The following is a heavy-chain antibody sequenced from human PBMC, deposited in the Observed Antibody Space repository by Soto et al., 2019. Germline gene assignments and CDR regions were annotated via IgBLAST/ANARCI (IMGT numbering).Heavy chain of an antibody. CDR3: ARGEGRLVGTWFDP. J-gene: IGHJ5*02. D-gene: IGHD5-12*01. CDR2: INHSGST. Sequence: QVQLQQWGAWLLKPSETLSLTCDVYGGSFSRYYWNWIRQPPGKGLEWLGEINHSGSTNYHPSLERRFTISLDTSKTQFTLKLTSVTAADTAVYYCARGEGRLVGTWFDPWGQGTLVTVSS. CDR1: GGSFSRYY. V-gene: IGHV4-34*01.